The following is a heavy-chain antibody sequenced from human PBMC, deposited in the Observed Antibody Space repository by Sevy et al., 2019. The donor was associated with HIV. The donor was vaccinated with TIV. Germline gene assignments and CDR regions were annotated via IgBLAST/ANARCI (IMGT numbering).Heavy chain of an antibody. D-gene: IGHD3-22*01. CDR3: AKDQSWGNSDYYDSSGYYLFDY. V-gene: IGHV3-30*18. CDR2: ISYDGSNK. Sequence: GGSLRLSCAASGFTFSSYGMHWVRQAPGKGLEWVAVISYDGSNKYYADSVKGRFTISRDNSKNTLYLQMNSLRAEDTAMYYCAKDQSWGNSDYYDSSGYYLFDYWGQGTLVTVSS. CDR1: GFTFSSYG. J-gene: IGHJ4*02.